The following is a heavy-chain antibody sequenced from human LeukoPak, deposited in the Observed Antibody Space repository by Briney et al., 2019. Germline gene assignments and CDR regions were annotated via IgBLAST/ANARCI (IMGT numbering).Heavy chain of an antibody. CDR1: GGSISSGGYY. V-gene: IGHV4-31*03. Sequence: SQTLSLTCTVSGGSISSGGYYWSWIRQHPGKGLEWIGYIYYSGSTYYNPSLKSRVTISVDTSKNQFSLKLSSVTAADTAVYYCARELRSPGPPPIQYYYYYYMDVWGKGTTVTVSS. D-gene: IGHD4-17*01. CDR2: IYYSGST. CDR3: ARELRSPGPPPIQYYYYYYMDV. J-gene: IGHJ6*03.